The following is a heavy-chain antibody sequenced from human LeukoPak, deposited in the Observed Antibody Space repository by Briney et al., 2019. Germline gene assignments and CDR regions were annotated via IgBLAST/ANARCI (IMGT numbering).Heavy chain of an antibody. CDR1: GFPFSSYA. J-gene: IGHJ6*02. CDR2: ISDSGGST. Sequence: GGSLRLSCSASGFPFSSYAMHWVRQAPGKGLEYVSAISDSGGSTYYADSVKGRFTISRDNSKNTLYLQMNSLRAEDTAVYYCAKDIVTTVTTSRSYYYYYYGMDVWGQGTTVTVSS. V-gene: IGHV3-64*04. CDR3: AKDIVTTVTTSRSYYYYYYGMDV. D-gene: IGHD4-17*01.